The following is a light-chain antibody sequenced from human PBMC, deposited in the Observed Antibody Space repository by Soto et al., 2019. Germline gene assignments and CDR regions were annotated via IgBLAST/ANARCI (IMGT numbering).Light chain of an antibody. J-gene: IGLJ2*01. V-gene: IGLV1-44*01. Sequence: QSVLTQPPSASGTPGQMVTISCSGSSSNIGSNTVNWYQQLPGMAPKLLIYNNSQRPSGVPDRFSGSKSGTSASLAISGLESEDEAEYYWAAWDDSLRGLEFGGGTKLTVL. CDR1: SSNIGSNT. CDR2: NNS. CDR3: AAWDDSLRGLE.